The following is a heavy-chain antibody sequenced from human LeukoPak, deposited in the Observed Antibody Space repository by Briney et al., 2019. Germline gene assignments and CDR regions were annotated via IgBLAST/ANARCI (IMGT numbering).Heavy chain of an antibody. CDR3: ARAGDGYSYYYYYMDV. J-gene: IGHJ6*03. V-gene: IGHV4-39*07. Sequence: SETLSLTCTVSGGSISSYYWGWIRQPPGKGLEWIGSIYYSGSTYYNPSLKSRVTISVDTSKNQFSLKLSSVTAADTAVYYCARAGDGYSYYYYYMDVWGKGTTVTVSS. CDR2: IYYSGST. D-gene: IGHD5-24*01. CDR1: GGSISSYY.